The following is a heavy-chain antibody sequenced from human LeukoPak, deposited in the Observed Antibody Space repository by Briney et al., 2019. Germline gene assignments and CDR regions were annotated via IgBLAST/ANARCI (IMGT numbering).Heavy chain of an antibody. D-gene: IGHD2-15*01. J-gene: IGHJ4*02. V-gene: IGHV4-59*08. Sequence: PSETLSLTCTVSGGSISSYYWSWIRQPPGKGLEWIGYIYYSGSTDYNPSLKSRVTISVDTSKNQFSLKLSSVTAADTAVYYCARRRVGLYYFDYWGQGTLVTVSS. CDR1: GGSISSYY. CDR2: IYYSGST. CDR3: ARRRVGLYYFDY.